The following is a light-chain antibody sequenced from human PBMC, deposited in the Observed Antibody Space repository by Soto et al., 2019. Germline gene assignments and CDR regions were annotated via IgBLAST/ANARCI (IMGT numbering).Light chain of an antibody. CDR1: SSDVGGYDY. CDR2: NVY. J-gene: IGLJ1*01. Sequence: QSVLTQPASVSGSPGQSITISCTGTSSDVGGYDYVGWYQQHPGKAPKLMIYNVYNRPSGVSFRFSGSKSGNTASLTISDLQTEDEADYYCTSYTNRYTYVFGTGTKVTV. CDR3: TSYTNRYTYV. V-gene: IGLV2-14*01.